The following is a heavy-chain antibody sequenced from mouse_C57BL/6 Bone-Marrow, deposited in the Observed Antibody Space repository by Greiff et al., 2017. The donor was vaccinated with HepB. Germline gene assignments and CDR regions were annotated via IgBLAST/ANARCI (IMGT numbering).Heavy chain of an antibody. J-gene: IGHJ1*03. CDR3: ARWYGSSPWYFDV. CDR2: IGPGSGST. Sequence: VKLQQSGAELVKPGASVKISCKASGYTFTDYYINWVKQRPGQGLEWIGKIGPGSGSTYYNEKFKGKATLTADKSSSTTYMQLSSLTSEDAAVYFCARWYGSSPWYFDVWGTGTTVTVSS. V-gene: IGHV1-77*01. D-gene: IGHD1-1*01. CDR1: GYTFTDYY.